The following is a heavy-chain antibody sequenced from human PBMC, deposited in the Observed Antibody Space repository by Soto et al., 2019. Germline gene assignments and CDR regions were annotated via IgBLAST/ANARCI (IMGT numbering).Heavy chain of an antibody. V-gene: IGHV3-23*01. J-gene: IGHJ6*02. Sequence: EVQLSESGGGLVQPGGSVRLSCEASGFNFGRNAMSWARQAPGKGLEWVSAIGGSGAVSYYADFAKGRFTISRDNSKNTMYLQMRSLRVEDTAVYWCSPYDFWSGNYYYYGMDVWGQGTTVIVSS. CDR1: GFNFGRNA. CDR3: SPYDFWSGNYYYYGMDV. CDR2: IGGSGAVS. D-gene: IGHD3-3*01.